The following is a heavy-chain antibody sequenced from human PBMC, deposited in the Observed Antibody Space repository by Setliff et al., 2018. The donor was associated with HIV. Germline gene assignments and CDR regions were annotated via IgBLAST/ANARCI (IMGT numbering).Heavy chain of an antibody. CDR2: ISPNFGHT. D-gene: IGHD1-26*01. CDR1: GYTLTTYG. V-gene: IGHV1-18*04. Sequence: ASVKVSCKASGYTLTTYGISWVRQAPGHGPEWMGWISPNFGHTKYAQNFQGRVTITADESTSTAYMELSSLRSEDTAVYYCASYSGSYYFILHYWGQGTLVTVSS. J-gene: IGHJ4*02. CDR3: ASYSGSYYFILHY.